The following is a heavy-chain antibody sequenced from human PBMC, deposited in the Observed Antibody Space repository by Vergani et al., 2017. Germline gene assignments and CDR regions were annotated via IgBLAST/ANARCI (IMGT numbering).Heavy chain of an antibody. D-gene: IGHD2-21*02. CDR1: GFTVSSNY. V-gene: IGHV3-48*02. J-gene: IGHJ4*02. Sequence: EVQLVESGGGLIQPGGSLRLSCAASGFTVSSNYMSWVRQAPGKGLEWVSYISSSSSTIYYADSVKGRFTISRDNAKNSLYLQMNSLRDEDTAVYYCAREGVAYCGGDCYPRPIDYWGQGTLVTVSS. CDR2: ISSSSSTI. CDR3: AREGVAYCGGDCYPRPIDY.